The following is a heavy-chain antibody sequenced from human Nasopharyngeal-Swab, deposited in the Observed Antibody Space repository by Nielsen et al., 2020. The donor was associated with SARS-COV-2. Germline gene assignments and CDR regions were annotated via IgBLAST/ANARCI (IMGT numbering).Heavy chain of an antibody. CDR2: IYTSGST. CDR3: ARGITTRYYYYYMDV. Sequence: WIRQPPGKGLEWIGRIYTSGSTNYNPSLKSRVTISVDTSKNQFSLKLSSVTAADTAVYYCARGITTRYYYYYMDVWGKGTTVTVSS. D-gene: IGHD3-10*01. J-gene: IGHJ6*03. V-gene: IGHV4-61*02.